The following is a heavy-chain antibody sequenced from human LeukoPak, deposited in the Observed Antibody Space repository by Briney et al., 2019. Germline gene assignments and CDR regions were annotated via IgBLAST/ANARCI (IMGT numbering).Heavy chain of an antibody. J-gene: IGHJ4*02. Sequence: GGSLRLSCAASGFTVSSNYMSWVRQAAGKGLEWVSVIYSGGSTYYADSVKGRFTISRHNSKNTLYLQMDSLRAEDTAVYYCARGATGARITMVRGVIFDYWGQGTLVTASS. CDR1: GFTVSSNY. CDR2: IYSGGST. CDR3: ARGATGARITMVRGVIFDY. V-gene: IGHV3-53*04. D-gene: IGHD3-10*01.